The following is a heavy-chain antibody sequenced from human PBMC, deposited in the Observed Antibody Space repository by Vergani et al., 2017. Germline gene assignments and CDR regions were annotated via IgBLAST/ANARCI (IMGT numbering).Heavy chain of an antibody. J-gene: IGHJ3*02. D-gene: IGHD3-3*01. Sequence: EVQLVESGGGLVQPGGSLRLSCAASGFTFSSYEMNWVRQAPGKGLEWVSYISSSGSTIYYADSVKGRFTISRDNAKNSLYLQMNSLRAEDTAVYYCAREATYYDFLSGPDAFDIWGQGTMVTVSS. V-gene: IGHV3-48*03. CDR2: ISSSGSTI. CDR1: GFTFSSYE. CDR3: AREATYYDFLSGPDAFDI.